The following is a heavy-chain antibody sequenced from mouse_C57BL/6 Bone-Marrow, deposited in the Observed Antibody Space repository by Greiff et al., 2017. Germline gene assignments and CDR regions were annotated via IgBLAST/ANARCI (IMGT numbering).Heavy chain of an antibody. Sequence: QVQLQQSGAELVRPGASVTLSCKASGYTFTDYEMHWVKQTPVHGLEWIGAIDPETGGTAYNQKFKGKAILTADKSSSTACMELRSLTSEVSAVYYCTISYSPYYFDYWGQGTTLTVSS. V-gene: IGHV1-15*01. CDR3: TISYSPYYFDY. CDR2: IDPETGGT. CDR1: GYTFTDYE. D-gene: IGHD2-12*01. J-gene: IGHJ2*01.